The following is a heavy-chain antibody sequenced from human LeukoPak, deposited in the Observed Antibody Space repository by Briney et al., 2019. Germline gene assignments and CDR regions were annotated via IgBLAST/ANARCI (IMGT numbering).Heavy chain of an antibody. J-gene: IGHJ6*03. Sequence: PGGSLRLSCAASGFTFSSYAMSWVRQAPGKGLGWVAVISYDGSNKYYADSVKGRFTISRDNSKNTLYLQMNSLRAEDTAVYYCARDALPVDYYYYYMDVWGKGTTVTVSS. CDR1: GFTFSSYA. V-gene: IGHV3-30-3*01. CDR2: ISYDGSNK. D-gene: IGHD2-21*01. CDR3: ARDALPVDYYYYYMDV.